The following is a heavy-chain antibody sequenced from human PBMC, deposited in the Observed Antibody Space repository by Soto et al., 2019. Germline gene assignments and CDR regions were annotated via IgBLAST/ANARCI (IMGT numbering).Heavy chain of an antibody. J-gene: IGHJ6*02. CDR3: AGEISYGLGV. CDR1: GYTFTSYD. CDR2: MNPNSGKT. Sequence: QVQLVQSGAEVKKPGASVKVSCKASGYTFTSYDINWVRQANGQGLEWIGSMNPNSGKTGYAQKPHGRATMPSSTSRPTAYMELSNLRAENTTVDYSAGEISYGLGVWGQGPTVTVSS. V-gene: IGHV1-8*01.